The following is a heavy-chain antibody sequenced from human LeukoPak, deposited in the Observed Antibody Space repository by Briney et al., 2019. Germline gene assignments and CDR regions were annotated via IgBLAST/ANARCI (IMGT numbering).Heavy chain of an antibody. CDR3: ARGVSRSGLGY. V-gene: IGHV4-59*01. D-gene: IGHD1-14*01. CDR1: GGSISSYY. J-gene: IGHJ4*02. CDR2: IYYSGST. Sequence: SETLSLTCTVSGGSISSYYWSWIRQPPGKGLEWIGYIYYSGSTNYNPSLKSRVTMSVDTSKNQFSLKLSSVTAADTAVYYCARGVSRSGLGYWGQGTLVTVSS.